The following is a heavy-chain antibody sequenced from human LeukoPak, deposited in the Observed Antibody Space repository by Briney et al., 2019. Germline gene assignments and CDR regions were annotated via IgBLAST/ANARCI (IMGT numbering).Heavy chain of an antibody. CDR1: GGTFSSYA. J-gene: IGHJ6*03. Sequence: SVKVSCKASGGTFSSYAISWVRQAPGQELEWMGGIIPIFGTINYAQKFQGRVTITADESTSTAYIELSSLRSEDTAVYYCARVPMPHGYSYNYYYMDVWGKGTTVTISS. CDR3: ARVPMPHGYSYNYYYMDV. CDR2: IIPIFGTI. D-gene: IGHD5-18*01. V-gene: IGHV1-69*01.